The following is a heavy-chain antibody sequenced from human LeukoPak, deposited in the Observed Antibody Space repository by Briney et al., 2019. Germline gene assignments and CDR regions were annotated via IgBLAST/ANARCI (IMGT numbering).Heavy chain of an antibody. CDR1: GFTVSSNY. D-gene: IGHD5-18*01. CDR3: AREIGYSADY. V-gene: IGHV3-66*01. Sequence: GGSLRLSCAASGFTVSSNYMSWVRQAPGKGVEWVSVIYSGGSTYYADSVKRRFTISRDNSKNTLYLQMNSLRAEDTAVYYCAREIGYSADYWGQGTLVPVSS. CDR2: IYSGGST. J-gene: IGHJ4*02.